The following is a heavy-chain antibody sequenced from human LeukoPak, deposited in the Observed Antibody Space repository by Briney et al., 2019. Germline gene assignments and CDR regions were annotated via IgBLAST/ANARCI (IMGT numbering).Heavy chain of an antibody. J-gene: IGHJ4*02. CDR2: IKQDGSEK. CDR1: GFTFSTYW. CDR3: AREVGICSGGSCYFRFDF. D-gene: IGHD2-15*01. Sequence: GGSLRLSRAPSGFTFSTYWINWVPQAPGRGLEWVANIKQDGSEKYYVDSVKGRFTISRDNAKNSLYLQMDSLRAEDTAVYYCAREVGICSGGSCYFRFDFWGQGTLVTVSS. V-gene: IGHV3-7*01.